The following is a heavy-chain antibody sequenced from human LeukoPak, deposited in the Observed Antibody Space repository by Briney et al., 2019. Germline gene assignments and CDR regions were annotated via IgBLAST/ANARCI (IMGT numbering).Heavy chain of an antibody. CDR3: ARDRTGAYYYDSSGGFDY. CDR2: IYYGENT. D-gene: IGHD3-22*01. J-gene: IGHJ4*02. V-gene: IGHV4-39*02. Sequence: PSETLSLTCTVSGDSISSGPYYWGWIRQPPGKGLEWIGNIYYGENTYYNPSLKSRVTISIDTSNNQFYLKLSSLTAADTAVYYCARDRTGAYYYDSSGGFDYWGQGTLVTVSS. CDR1: GDSISSGPYY.